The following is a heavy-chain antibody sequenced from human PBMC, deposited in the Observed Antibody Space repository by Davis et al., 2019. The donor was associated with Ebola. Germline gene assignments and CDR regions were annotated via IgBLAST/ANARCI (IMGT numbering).Heavy chain of an antibody. V-gene: IGHV3-21*01. CDR1: GFPFSSYS. J-gene: IGHJ4*02. CDR2: ISGSSSHM. CDR3: ARRRQQLVRGDFDY. D-gene: IGHD6-13*01. Sequence: GESLKISCAASGFPFSSYSMTWVRQAPGKGLEWASSISGSSSHMYYADSVKGRFTISRDNAKNSLYLQMNSLRAEDTAVYYCARRRQQLVRGDFDYWGQGTLVTVSS.